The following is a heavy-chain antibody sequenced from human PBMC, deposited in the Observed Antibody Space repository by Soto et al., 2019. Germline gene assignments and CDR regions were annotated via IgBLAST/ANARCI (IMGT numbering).Heavy chain of an antibody. J-gene: IGHJ3*02. Sequence: SVKVSCKTSGGTFSNDIITWVRQAPGQGLEWMGRIIPLLDTTNYAQKFQGRVTITADKSTGTAYMELNRLRSEDTALYYCARGGGDSYYDFWSGGAFDIWGQGTKVTVSS. CDR1: GGTFSNDI. D-gene: IGHD3-3*01. CDR3: ARGGGDSYYDFWSGGAFDI. V-gene: IGHV1-69*08. CDR2: IIPLLDTT.